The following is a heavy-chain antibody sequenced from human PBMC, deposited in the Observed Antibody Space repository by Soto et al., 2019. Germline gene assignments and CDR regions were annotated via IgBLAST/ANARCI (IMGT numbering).Heavy chain of an antibody. V-gene: IGHV1-3*01. CDR3: AREPTYYYGSGSYFYYYYYGMDV. J-gene: IGHJ6*02. CDR1: GYTFTSYA. CDR2: INAGNGNT. D-gene: IGHD3-10*01. Sequence: GASVKVSCKASGYTFTSYAMHWVRRAPGQRLEWMGWINAGNGNTKYSQKFQGRVTITRDTSASTAYMELSSLRSEDTAVYYCAREPTYYYGSGSYFYYYYYGMDVWGQGTTVTVSS.